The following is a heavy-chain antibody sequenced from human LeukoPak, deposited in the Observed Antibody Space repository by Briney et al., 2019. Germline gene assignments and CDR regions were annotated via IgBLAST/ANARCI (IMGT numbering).Heavy chain of an antibody. CDR1: GYRFTGNY. J-gene: IGHJ4*02. Sequence: ASVKVSCKASGYRFTGNYLQWVRLAPGHGLEWMGWINPKSGGTNYAQKFQGRVTMTRDTSINTAYMDLSSLRSDDTAVYYCARDRAILAMDYEFDYWGQGTLVTVSS. CDR3: ARDRAILAMDYEFDY. CDR2: INPKSGGT. D-gene: IGHD3-16*01. V-gene: IGHV1-2*02.